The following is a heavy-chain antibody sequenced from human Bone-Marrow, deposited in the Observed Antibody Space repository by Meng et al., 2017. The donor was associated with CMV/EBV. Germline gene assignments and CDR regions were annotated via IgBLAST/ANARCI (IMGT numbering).Heavy chain of an antibody. J-gene: IGHJ3*02. V-gene: IGHV3-74*01. CDR1: GFTFSNYW. CDR2: INTDGSST. Sequence: SLKISCAASGFTFSNYWMHWVRQAPGKGLIWVSRINTDGSSTNYADSVKGRFTISRDNAKNTLYLQMNSLRAEDTAVYYCAIAFTGTRNAFDIWGQGTMVTFSS. D-gene: IGHD1-7*01. CDR3: AIAFTGTRNAFDI.